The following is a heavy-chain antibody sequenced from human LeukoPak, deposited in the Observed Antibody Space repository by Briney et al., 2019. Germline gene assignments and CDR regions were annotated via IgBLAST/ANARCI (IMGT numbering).Heavy chain of an antibody. CDR2: ISSSGSTI. V-gene: IGHV3-48*04. CDR1: GFSFSSYS. CDR3: ARDTRGFDY. Sequence: QTGGSPRLSCAASGFSFSSYSMNWVRQAPGKGLEWVSYISSSGSTIYYADSVKGRFTISRDNAKNSLYLQMNSLRAEDTAVYYCARDTRGFDYWGQGTLVTVSS. D-gene: IGHD3-10*01. J-gene: IGHJ4*02.